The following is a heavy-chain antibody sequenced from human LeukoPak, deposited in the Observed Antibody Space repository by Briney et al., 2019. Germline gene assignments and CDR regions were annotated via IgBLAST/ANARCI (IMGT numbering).Heavy chain of an antibody. CDR2: ISGSSGSI. CDR1: GFTFSSYS. CDR3: ARANPPAISFFDW. D-gene: IGHD3-9*01. V-gene: IGHV3-21*01. J-gene: IGHJ4*02. Sequence: PGGSLRLSCAASGFTFSSYSMNWVRLAPGKGLEWVASISGSSGSIYYADSVKGRFTISRDNAKNPLYLQMNSLRAEDTAVYYCARANPPAISFFDWWGQGTLVSVSS.